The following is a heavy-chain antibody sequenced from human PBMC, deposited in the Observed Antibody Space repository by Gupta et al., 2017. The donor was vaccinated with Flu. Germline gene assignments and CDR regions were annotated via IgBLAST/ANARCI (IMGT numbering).Heavy chain of an antibody. V-gene: IGHV3-33*01. Sequence: QVQLVESGGGVVQPGRSLRLYCAASGFTFSSYGMHWVRQAPGKGLEWVAVIWYDGSNKYYADSVKGRFTISRDNSKNTLYLQMNSLRAEDTAVYYCASPTTTGPYVDYYGMDVWGQGTTVTVSS. J-gene: IGHJ6*02. CDR3: ASPTTTGPYVDYYGMDV. D-gene: IGHD1-1*01. CDR2: IWYDGSNK. CDR1: GFTFSSYG.